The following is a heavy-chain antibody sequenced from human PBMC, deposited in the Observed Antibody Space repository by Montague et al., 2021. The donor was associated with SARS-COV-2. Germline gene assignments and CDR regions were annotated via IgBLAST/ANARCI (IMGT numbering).Heavy chain of an antibody. CDR1: GASVASGNFY. CDR2: MYYTGHT. Sequence: SETLSLTCTVSGASVASGNFYWSWIRQPPGKGLEWIGYMYYTGHTNYNPSLESRVTMPVDPSKNQFSLTLTPVTAADTAVYYCARSRANVPSRPGFDYWGRGALVTVSS. J-gene: IGHJ4*02. V-gene: IGHV4-61*01. CDR3: ARSRANVPSRPGFDY. D-gene: IGHD6-6*01.